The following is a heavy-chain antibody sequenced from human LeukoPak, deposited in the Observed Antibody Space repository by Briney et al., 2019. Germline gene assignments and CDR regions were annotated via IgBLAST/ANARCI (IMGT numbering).Heavy chain of an antibody. CDR1: GYTFTGYY. D-gene: IGHD5-24*01. J-gene: IGHJ4*02. V-gene: IGHV1-2*04. Sequence: ASVKVSCKASGYTFTGYYMHWVRQAPGQGLEWMGWINPDSGGTIYAQKFQGWVTMTRDTSISTAYMELSRLRSDDTAVYYCARAGTVEMTPLDYWGQGTLVTVSS. CDR2: INPDSGGT. CDR3: ARAGTVEMTPLDY.